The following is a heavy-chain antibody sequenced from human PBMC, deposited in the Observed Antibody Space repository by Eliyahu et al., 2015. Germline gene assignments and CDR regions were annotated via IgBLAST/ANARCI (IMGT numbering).Heavy chain of an antibody. CDR3: TRERNSAVRYCRGGTCSNYWSFDL. D-gene: IGHD2-15*01. J-gene: IGHJ2*01. CDR2: IIPGLGTL. Sequence: QVQLVQSGAEVKKPGSSVRVSCKASGGTFSGAXPXXWVXPAPGQGLEWMGRIIPGLGTLKYAQRFQGRVTIAADTSTSTAYIEVSSLRSADTALYFCTRERNSAVRYCRGGTCSNYWSFDLWGRGTLVTVS. CDR1: GGTFSGAXP. V-gene: IGHV1-69*04.